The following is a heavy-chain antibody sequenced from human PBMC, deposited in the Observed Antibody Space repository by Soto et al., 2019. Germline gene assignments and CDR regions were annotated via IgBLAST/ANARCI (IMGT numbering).Heavy chain of an antibody. Sequence: PSETLSLTCAVSGGAIISGGYSLICIRQPPGNGLELIGYIYHSGSTYYNPSLKSRVTISVDRSKNQFSLKLSSVTAADTAVYYCARGPRVRGVTPLAHYYYYGMDVWGQGTTVTVSS. J-gene: IGHJ6*02. CDR1: GGAIISGGYS. CDR2: IYHSGST. D-gene: IGHD3-10*01. V-gene: IGHV4-30-2*01. CDR3: ARGPRVRGVTPLAHYYYYGMDV.